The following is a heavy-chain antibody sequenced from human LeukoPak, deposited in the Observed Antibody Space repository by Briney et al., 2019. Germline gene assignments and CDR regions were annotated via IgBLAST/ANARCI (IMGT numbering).Heavy chain of an antibody. Sequence: SETLSLTCTVSGGSISSSSYYWGWIRQPPGKGLEWIGSIYYSGTTYYNPSLKSRVTISVDTSKNQFSLKLSSVTAADTAVYYCASSTGTGFPFYYYYYYMDVWGKGTTVTVSS. J-gene: IGHJ6*03. CDR3: ASSTGTGFPFYYYYYYMDV. CDR2: IYYSGTT. D-gene: IGHD1/OR15-1a*01. V-gene: IGHV4-39*01. CDR1: GGSISSSSYY.